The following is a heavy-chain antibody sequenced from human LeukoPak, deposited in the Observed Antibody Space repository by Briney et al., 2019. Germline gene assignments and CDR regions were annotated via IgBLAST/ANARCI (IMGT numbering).Heavy chain of an antibody. Sequence: ASVKLSCKASGYTFTSFYMHWVRPATGQGIEWMGIINPRVGSTRYANKFQGRVTMNRYTPTSTVYMELSSLRSEDTAVYYCARVPRVVITTTLRNDAFDIWGQGTMVTVSS. V-gene: IGHV1-46*01. CDR3: ARVPRVVITTTLRNDAFDI. J-gene: IGHJ3*02. D-gene: IGHD3-22*01. CDR2: INPRVGST. CDR1: GYTFTSFY.